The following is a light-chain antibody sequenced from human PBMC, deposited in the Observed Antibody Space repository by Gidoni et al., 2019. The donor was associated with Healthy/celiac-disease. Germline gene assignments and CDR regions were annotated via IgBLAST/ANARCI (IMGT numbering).Light chain of an antibody. J-gene: IGLJ3*02. Sequence: QSALTQPASVSGSPGQSITISCTGTSSDVGSYKLVSWYQQNPGKAPKLMIYEGSKRPSGVSNRFSGSKSGNTASLTISGLQAEDEADYYCCSYAGSSRFWVFGGGTKLTVL. V-gene: IGLV2-23*01. CDR3: CSYAGSSRFWV. CDR1: SSDVGSYKL. CDR2: EGS.